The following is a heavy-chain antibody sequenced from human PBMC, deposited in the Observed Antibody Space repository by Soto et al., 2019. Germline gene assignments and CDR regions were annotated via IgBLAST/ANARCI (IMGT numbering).Heavy chain of an antibody. J-gene: IGHJ4*02. V-gene: IGHV4-34*01. D-gene: IGHD3-22*01. CDR2: INHSGST. Sequence: SETLSLTCAVYGGSFGGYYWSWIRQPPGKGLEWIGEINHSGSTNYNPSLKSRVTISVDTSKNQFSLKLSSVTAADTAVYYCARVRGYYDSSGYLYYFDYWGQGTLVTVSS. CDR3: ARVRGYYDSSGYLYYFDY. CDR1: GGSFGGYY.